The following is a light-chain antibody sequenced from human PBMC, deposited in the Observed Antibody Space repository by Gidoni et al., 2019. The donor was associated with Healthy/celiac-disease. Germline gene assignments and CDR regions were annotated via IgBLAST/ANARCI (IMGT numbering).Light chain of an antibody. Sequence: AIQLTQSPSSLSASVGDRVTITCRASQGIRNDLGWYQQKPGKAPKLLIYAASSFQSGVPSRFSGSGSGTDFTLTISSLQPEDFATYYCIQDYNYPLTFGGGTKVEIK. CDR2: AAS. J-gene: IGKJ4*01. CDR1: QGIRND. CDR3: IQDYNYPLT. V-gene: IGKV1-6*01.